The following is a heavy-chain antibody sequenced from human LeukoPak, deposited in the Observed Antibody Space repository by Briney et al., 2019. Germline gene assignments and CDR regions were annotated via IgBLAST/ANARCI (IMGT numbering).Heavy chain of an antibody. CDR3: ATPGSLDAFDI. D-gene: IGHD7-27*01. V-gene: IGHV5-51*01. CDR2: IYPGGSDT. CDR1: GYSFTSYW. J-gene: IGHJ3*02. Sequence: GEFLKIFRKGSGYSFTSYWIGWVRQMPGKGLEWRGIIYPGGSDTRYSPSFQGQVTISADQCISTAYLQWSSLKASDTAMYYCATPGSLDAFDIWGQGTMVTVCS.